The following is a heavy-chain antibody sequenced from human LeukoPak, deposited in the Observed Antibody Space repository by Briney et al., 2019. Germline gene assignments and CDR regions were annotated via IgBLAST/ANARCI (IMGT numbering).Heavy chain of an antibody. CDR3: ARVLRFYFDTTGYYFDH. CDR1: GDSVSSVDYY. D-gene: IGHD3-22*01. Sequence: PSETLSLTCAVSGDSVSSVDYYWGCVRQSPGKRLQWIGYMYYRGSAYYSPSLESRLSISIDTSKNQFSLKLRSVTAADTAVYYCARVLRFYFDTTGYYFDHWGQGTLVTVSS. V-gene: IGHV4-30-4*01. J-gene: IGHJ4*02. CDR2: MYYRGSA.